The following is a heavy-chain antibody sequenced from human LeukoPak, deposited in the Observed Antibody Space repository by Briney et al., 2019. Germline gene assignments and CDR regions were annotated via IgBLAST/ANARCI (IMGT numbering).Heavy chain of an antibody. J-gene: IGHJ4*02. D-gene: IGHD3-10*01. Sequence: GGSLRLSCAASGFTFSSYSMNWVRQAPGKGLEWVSSISSSSSYIYYADSVKGRFTISRDNAKNSLYLQMNSLRAEDTAVYYCARDVQYGSGGYWGTLLHEGVYYFDYWGQGTLVTVSS. CDR2: ISSSSSYI. CDR1: GFTFSSYS. CDR3: ARDVQYGSGGYWGTLLHEGVYYFDY. V-gene: IGHV3-21*01.